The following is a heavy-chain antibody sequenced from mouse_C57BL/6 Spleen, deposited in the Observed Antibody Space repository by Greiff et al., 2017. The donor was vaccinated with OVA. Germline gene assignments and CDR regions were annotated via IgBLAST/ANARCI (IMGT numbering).Heavy chain of an antibody. D-gene: IGHD1-1*01. V-gene: IGHV1-54*01. CDR1: GYAFTNYL. CDR2: INPGSGGT. Sequence: QVQLQQSGAELVRPGTSVKVSCKASGYAFTNYLIEWVKQRPGQGLEWIGVINPGSGGTNYDEKFKGKATLTADKSSSTAYMQLSSLTSEDSAVYFCARGYYGSPHYFDYWGQGTTLTVSS. CDR3: ARGYYGSPHYFDY. J-gene: IGHJ2*01.